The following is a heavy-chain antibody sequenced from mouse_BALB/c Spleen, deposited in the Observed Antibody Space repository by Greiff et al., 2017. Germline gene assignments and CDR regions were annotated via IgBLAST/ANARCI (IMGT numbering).Heavy chain of an antibody. Sequence: EVQLHQSGAELVKPGASVKLSCTASGFNIKDTYMHWVKQRPEQGLEWIGRIDPANGNTKYDPKFQGKATITADTSSNTAYLQLSSLTSEDTAVYYCARSPTPAWFAYWGQGTLVTVSA. CDR3: ARSPTPAWFAY. CDR1: GFNIKDTY. CDR2: IDPANGNT. D-gene: IGHD4-1*02. J-gene: IGHJ3*01. V-gene: IGHV14-3*02.